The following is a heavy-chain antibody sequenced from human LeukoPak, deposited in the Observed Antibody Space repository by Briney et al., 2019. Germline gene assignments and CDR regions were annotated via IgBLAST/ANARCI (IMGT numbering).Heavy chain of an antibody. CDR1: GGSFSGYY. J-gene: IGHJ4*02. CDR3: AGALRYSSPDY. CDR2: INHSGST. D-gene: IGHD6-19*01. V-gene: IGHV4-34*01. Sequence: SETLSLTCAVYGGSFSGYYWSWIRQPPGKGLEWIGEINHSGSTNYNPSLKSRVTISVDTSKNQFSLTLSSVTAADTAVYYCAGALRYSSPDYWGQGTLVTVSS.